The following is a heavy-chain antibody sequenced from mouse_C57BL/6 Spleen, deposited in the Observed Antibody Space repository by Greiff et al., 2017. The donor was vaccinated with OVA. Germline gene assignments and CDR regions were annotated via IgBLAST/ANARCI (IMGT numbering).Heavy chain of an antibody. V-gene: IGHV1-69*01. Sequence: QVQLKQPGAELVMPGASVKLSCKASGYTFTSYWMHWVKQRPGQGLEWIGEIDPSDSYTNYNQKFKGKSTLTVDKSSSTAYMQLSSLTSEDSAVYYCARVYGNYRGYFDYWGQGTTLTVSS. CDR3: ARVYGNYRGYFDY. CDR1: GYTFTSYW. J-gene: IGHJ2*01. D-gene: IGHD2-1*01. CDR2: IDPSDSYT.